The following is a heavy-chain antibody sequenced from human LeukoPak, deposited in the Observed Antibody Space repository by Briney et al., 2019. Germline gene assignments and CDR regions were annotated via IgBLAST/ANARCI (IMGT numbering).Heavy chain of an antibody. Sequence: SGPTLVNPTQTLTLTCTFSGFSLSTSGMCVSWIRQPPGKTLEWLARIDWDDDEYYSTSLKTRLNISKDTSKNQVVLTMTNMDPVDTATYYCARQYDSGGYYNYWGQGTLVTVSS. J-gene: IGHJ4*02. CDR2: IDWDDDE. V-gene: IGHV2-70*11. D-gene: IGHD3-22*01. CDR3: ARQYDSGGYYNY. CDR1: GFSLSTSGMC.